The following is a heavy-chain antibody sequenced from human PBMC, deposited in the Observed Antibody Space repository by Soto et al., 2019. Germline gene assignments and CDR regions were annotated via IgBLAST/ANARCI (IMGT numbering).Heavy chain of an antibody. CDR2: IKTDGSST. D-gene: IGHD5-18*01. J-gene: IGHJ4*02. Sequence: GGSLRLSCEASGFSFSNYWIHWVRQAPGKGLVWVSRIKTDGSSTDYAASVKGRFTISRDNAKNTLYLQMNSLTAEDTAVYYCAKREGNTYGLFHWGQGTLVTVSS. CDR1: GFSFSNYW. V-gene: IGHV3-74*01. CDR3: AKREGNTYGLFH.